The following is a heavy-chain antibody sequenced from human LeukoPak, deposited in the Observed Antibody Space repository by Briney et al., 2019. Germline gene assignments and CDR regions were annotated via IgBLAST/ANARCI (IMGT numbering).Heavy chain of an antibody. J-gene: IGHJ4*02. CDR1: GGSVINTNW. CDR2: VHLDGRT. D-gene: IGHD3-3*01. Sequence: SETLSLTCGVSGGSVINTNWWTWVRQPPGEGLEWIGEVHLDGRTNYNPSLESRLTMSVDVSENQVSLKLTSVTAADTAVYYCAREGGFYRPLDYSGQGTLVTVSS. V-gene: IGHV4-4*02. CDR3: AREGGFYRPLDY.